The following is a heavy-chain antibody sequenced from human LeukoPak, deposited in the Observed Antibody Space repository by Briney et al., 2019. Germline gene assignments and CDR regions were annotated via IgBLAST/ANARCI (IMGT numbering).Heavy chain of an antibody. V-gene: IGHV3-64*01. J-gene: IGHJ4*02. CDR1: GFTFSSFA. CDR2: ISSNGGST. Sequence: PGGSLRLSCAASGFTFSSFAMHWVRQAPGQGLEYVSAISSNGGSTSYANSVKGRFTISRDNSKNTLYLQMNSLRAEDTAVYYCARDWFHAIDYWGQGTLVTVSS. D-gene: IGHD2/OR15-2a*01. CDR3: ARDWFHAIDY.